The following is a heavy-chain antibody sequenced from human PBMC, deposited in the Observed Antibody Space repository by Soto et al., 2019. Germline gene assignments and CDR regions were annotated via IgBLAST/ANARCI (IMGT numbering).Heavy chain of an antibody. CDR3: AKYVYSGYDWKGYYYYGMDV. Sequence: GGSLRLSCAASGFTFSSYAMSWVRQAPGKGLEWVSAISGSGGSTYYADSVKGRFTISRDNSKNTLYLQMNSLRAEDTAVYYCAKYVYSGYDWKGYYYYGMDVWGQGTTVTVSS. D-gene: IGHD5-12*01. V-gene: IGHV3-23*01. CDR1: GFTFSSYA. CDR2: ISGSGGST. J-gene: IGHJ6*02.